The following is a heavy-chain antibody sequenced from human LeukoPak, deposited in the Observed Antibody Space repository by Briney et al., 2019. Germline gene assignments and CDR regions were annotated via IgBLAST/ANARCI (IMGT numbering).Heavy chain of an antibody. CDR3: AGETMRTFDY. Sequence: GGSLRLSCAASGFTFSTYAMSWVRQAPGKGLEWVSSISRSSSYIHYADSVKGRFTISRDNAKNSLYLQMNSLRAEDTAVYYCAGETMRTFDYWGQGTLVTVSS. CDR1: GFTFSTYA. V-gene: IGHV3-21*06. D-gene: IGHD1-14*01. CDR2: ISRSSSYI. J-gene: IGHJ4*02.